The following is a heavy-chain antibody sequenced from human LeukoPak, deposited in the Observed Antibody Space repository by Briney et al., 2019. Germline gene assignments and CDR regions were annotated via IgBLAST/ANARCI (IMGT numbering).Heavy chain of an antibody. V-gene: IGHV3-48*03. CDR2: INNSGSTI. D-gene: IGHD3-10*01. J-gene: IGHJ5*02. Sequence: GGSLRLSCVASGFTFSSYEMTWVRQAPGKGLEWLSYINNSGSTIYYADSVKGRFTVSREDAKNSLYVQVNSLRAEDTAVYYCARECGITMLRGAHPPWGQGILVTVSS. CDR1: GFTFSSYE. CDR3: ARECGITMLRGAHPP.